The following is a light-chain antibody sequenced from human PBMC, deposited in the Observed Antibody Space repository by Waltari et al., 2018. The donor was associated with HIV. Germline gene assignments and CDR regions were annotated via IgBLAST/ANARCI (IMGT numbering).Light chain of an antibody. CDR2: AAF. CDR1: QSITSH. V-gene: IGKV1-39*01. J-gene: IGKJ1*01. CDR3: QQTFSAPWT. Sequence: DIQMTQSPSSLSASVGDRVTITCRASQSITSHLNWYQQKPGKAPNLLIYAAFSLQSGVPSRFSGGGSGTDFTLTISSLQPEDFATYYCQQTFSAPWTFGQGTRVEIK.